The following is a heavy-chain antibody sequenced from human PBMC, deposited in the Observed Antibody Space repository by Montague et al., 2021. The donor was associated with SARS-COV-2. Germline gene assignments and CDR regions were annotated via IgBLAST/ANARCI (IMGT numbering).Heavy chain of an antibody. CDR1: GDSVSSNSVS. CDR3: TRAGWGVQDY. D-gene: IGHD3-10*01. CDR2: TYYRSKWSN. Sequence: CAISGDSVSSNSVSWNWLRQSPSRGLEWLERTYYRSKWSNEYALSVKSRITITPDTSKNQLSLQLTSATPEDTAVYYCTRAGWGVQDYWGQGSLVTVSS. V-gene: IGHV6-1*01. J-gene: IGHJ4*02.